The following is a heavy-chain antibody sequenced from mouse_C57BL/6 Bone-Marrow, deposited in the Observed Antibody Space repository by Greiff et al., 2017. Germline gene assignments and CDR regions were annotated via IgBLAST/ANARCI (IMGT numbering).Heavy chain of an antibody. CDR3: AKRGGIMVTTGFAY. Sequence: QVQLQQPGAELVKPGASVKLSCKASGYTFTSYWMQWVKQRPGQGLEWIGEIDPSDSYTNYNQKFKGKATLTVDTSSSTANMQLSSLTSEDSAVYYCAKRGGIMVTTGFAYWGQGTLVTVSA. CDR2: IDPSDSYT. V-gene: IGHV1-50*01. CDR1: GYTFTSYW. D-gene: IGHD2-2*01. J-gene: IGHJ3*01.